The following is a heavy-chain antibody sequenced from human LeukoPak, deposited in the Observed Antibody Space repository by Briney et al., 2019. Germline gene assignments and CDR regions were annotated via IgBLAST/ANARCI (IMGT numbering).Heavy chain of an antibody. J-gene: IGHJ4*02. Sequence: PGGSLRLSCAASGFTFSDYYMSWIRQAPGRGLEWVSYISSSGSTIHYADSVKGRFTISRDNAKNSLYLQMNSLRAEDTAVYYCASVPGSGGSPDWVYWGQGTLVTVSS. D-gene: IGHD2-15*01. CDR3: ASVPGSGGSPDWVY. CDR2: ISSSGSTI. V-gene: IGHV3-11*04. CDR1: GFTFSDYY.